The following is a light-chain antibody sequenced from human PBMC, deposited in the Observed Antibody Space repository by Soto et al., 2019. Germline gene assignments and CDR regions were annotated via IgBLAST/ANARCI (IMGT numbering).Light chain of an antibody. CDR2: SNN. Sequence: QSVLTQPPSASGTPGQRVTISCSRSSSNIGSNTVNWYQQLPGTAPKLLIYSNNQRPSGVPDRFSGSKSGTSASLAISGLQSEDEADYYCAAWDDGLNGVVFGGGTKLTVL. V-gene: IGLV1-44*01. J-gene: IGLJ2*01. CDR3: AAWDDGLNGVV. CDR1: SSNIGSNT.